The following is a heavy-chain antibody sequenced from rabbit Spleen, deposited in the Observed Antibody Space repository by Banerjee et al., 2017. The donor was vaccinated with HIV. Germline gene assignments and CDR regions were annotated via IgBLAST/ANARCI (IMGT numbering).Heavy chain of an antibody. Sequence: QEQLVESGGGLVQPTGSLTLTCKASGFSFGDRDVMCWVRQAPGKGLEWIACINASTGKTVYASWAKGRLIMSRTSSTTVFLQMTSLTAADTATYFCARDLVTVIGWNFNLWGPGTLVTVS. CDR2: INASTGKT. V-gene: IGHV1S45*01. CDR3: ARDLVTVIGWNFNL. J-gene: IGHJ4*01. D-gene: IGHD5-1*01. CDR1: GFSFGDRDV.